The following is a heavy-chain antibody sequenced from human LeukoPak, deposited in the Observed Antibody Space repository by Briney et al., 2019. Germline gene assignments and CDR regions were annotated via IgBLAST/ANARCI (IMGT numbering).Heavy chain of an antibody. J-gene: IGHJ4*02. CDR3: ARGGITGFDY. V-gene: IGHV4-59*01. CDR1: GGSISSYY. Sequence: SETLSLTCTVSGGSISSYYWSWLRQPPGKGLEWIGYIYYSGSTNYDPSLKSRVTISVDTSKNQFSLKLSSVTAADTAVYYCARGGITGFDYWGQGTLVTVSS. CDR2: IYYSGST. D-gene: IGHD3-16*01.